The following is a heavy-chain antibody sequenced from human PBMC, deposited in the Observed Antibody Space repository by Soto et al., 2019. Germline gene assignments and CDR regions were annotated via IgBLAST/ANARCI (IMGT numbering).Heavy chain of an antibody. CDR2: IKSKTDGGTA. CDR3: TTRGYDFWSGSGGYYYYYMDV. D-gene: IGHD3-3*01. J-gene: IGHJ6*03. Sequence: LEWVGRIKSKTDGGTADYAAPVKGRFTISRDDSKNTLYLQMNSLKTEDTAVYYCTTRGYDFWSGSGGYYYYYMDVWGKGTTVTVSS. V-gene: IGHV3-15*01.